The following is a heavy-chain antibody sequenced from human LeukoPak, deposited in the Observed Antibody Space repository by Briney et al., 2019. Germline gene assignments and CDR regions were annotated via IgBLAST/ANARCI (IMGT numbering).Heavy chain of an antibody. Sequence: GGSLRLSCAASGFPFDEYAMHWIRQAPGKGLEWVSGISYTSEAKGYVDSVKGRFTISRDNSKNSLYLQMNSLRAEGTALYYCAKDRGGSSQLGDAFDVWGHGTMVTVSS. V-gene: IGHV3-9*01. CDR3: AKDRGGSSQLGDAFDV. D-gene: IGHD2-15*01. J-gene: IGHJ3*01. CDR1: GFPFDEYA. CDR2: ISYTSEAK.